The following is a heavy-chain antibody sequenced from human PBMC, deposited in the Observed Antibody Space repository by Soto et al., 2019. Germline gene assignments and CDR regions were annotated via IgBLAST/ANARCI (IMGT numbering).Heavy chain of an antibody. CDR1: GFTFSSYA. Sequence: PGGSLRLSCAASGFTFSSYAMSWVRQAPGKGLEWVSAISGSGGSTYYADSVKGRFTISRDNSKNTLYLQMNSLRAEDTAVYYCAKDYWGPGLLWFGELLYPWFDPWGQGTLVTVSS. CDR2: ISGSGGST. V-gene: IGHV3-23*01. D-gene: IGHD3-10*01. J-gene: IGHJ5*02. CDR3: AKDYWGPGLLWFGELLYPWFDP.